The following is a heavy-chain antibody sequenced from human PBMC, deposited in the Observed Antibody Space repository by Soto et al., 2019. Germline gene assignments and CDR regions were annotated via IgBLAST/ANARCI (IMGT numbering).Heavy chain of an antibody. J-gene: IGHJ4*02. D-gene: IGHD6-13*01. CDR3: AASASSSWQHDY. CDR1: GDSFSSYA. V-gene: IGHV1-69*01. CDR2: IIPIFETA. Sequence: QVQLVQSGAEMKKPGSSVKVSCKVSGDSFSSYAISWVRQAPGEGLEWVGGIIPIFETANYAQNFQGRVTITAVESTTTAYLEVTRLSPQDTAVFYCAASASSSWQHDYWGQGTLITVSS.